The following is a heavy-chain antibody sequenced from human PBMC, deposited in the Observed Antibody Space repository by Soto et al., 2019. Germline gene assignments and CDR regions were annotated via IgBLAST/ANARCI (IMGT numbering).Heavy chain of an antibody. D-gene: IGHD4-4*01. CDR3: ARRQYYFDS. Sequence: GETLKISCQSCAYDFTSYWIAWLRQMPGKGLEWMGIIYPGDSDTRYSPSFQGQVTISADKSISTAFLQWSSLKASDTAMYYCARRQYYFDSWGQGTLVTVSS. CDR1: AYDFTSYW. J-gene: IGHJ4*02. CDR2: IYPGDSDT. V-gene: IGHV5-51*01.